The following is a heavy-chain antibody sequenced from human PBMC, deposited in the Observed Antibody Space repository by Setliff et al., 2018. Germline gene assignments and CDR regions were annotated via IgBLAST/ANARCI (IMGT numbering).Heavy chain of an antibody. CDR2: ISHSNTYI. Sequence: GGSLRLSCAASGFVFSTYDMNWVRQAPGKGLEWVSSISHSNTYIYYADSVKGRFTISRDNATNSLYLQMNSLRAEDTAVYYCAKDGDNYHDSGDYYHEFDYWGQGAQVTVSS. CDR1: GFVFSTYD. CDR3: AKDGDNYHDSGDYYHEFDY. J-gene: IGHJ4*02. V-gene: IGHV3-21*01. D-gene: IGHD3-22*01.